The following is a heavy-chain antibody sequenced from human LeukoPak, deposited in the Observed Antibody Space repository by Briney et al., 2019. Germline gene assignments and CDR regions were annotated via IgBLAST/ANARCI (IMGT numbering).Heavy chain of an antibody. Sequence: ASVKVSCKASGYTFTSYGISWVRQAPGQGLEWMGWINPNSGGTNYAQKFQGRVTMTRDTSISTAYMELSRLRSDDTAVYYCARDGAGLWAVAGRDFDYWGQGTLVTVSS. D-gene: IGHD6-19*01. CDR1: GYTFTSYG. V-gene: IGHV1-2*02. CDR3: ARDGAGLWAVAGRDFDY. J-gene: IGHJ4*02. CDR2: INPNSGGT.